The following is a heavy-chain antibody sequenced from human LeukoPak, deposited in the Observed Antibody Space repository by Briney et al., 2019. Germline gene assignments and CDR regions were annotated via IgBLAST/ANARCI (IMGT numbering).Heavy chain of an antibody. V-gene: IGHV4-39*01. CDR1: GGSISSSNYY. CDR2: IYYSGST. D-gene: IGHD6-19*01. J-gene: IGHJ4*02. CDR3: ARRSDSSGSYYFDY. Sequence: SQTLSLTCTVSGGSISSSNYYWGWIRQPPGKGLEWIGNIYYSGSTYYNPSLKSRVTISVDTSKNQFSLKLRSVTAADTAVYYCARRSDSSGSYYFDYWGQGTLVTVSS.